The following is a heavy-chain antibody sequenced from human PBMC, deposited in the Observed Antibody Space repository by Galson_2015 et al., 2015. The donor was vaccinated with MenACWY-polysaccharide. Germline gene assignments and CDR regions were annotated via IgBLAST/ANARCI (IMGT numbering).Heavy chain of an antibody. CDR1: GFTFSSYA. Sequence: SLRLSCAASGFTFSSYAMSWVRQAPGKGLEWVAVISYDGSNKYYADSVKGRFTISRDNPKNTLYLQMNSLRAEDTAVYYCAKMGGSSDFDYWGQGTLVTVSS. CDR2: ISYDGSNK. J-gene: IGHJ4*02. V-gene: IGHV3-30*18. CDR3: AKMGGSSDFDY. D-gene: IGHD6-6*01.